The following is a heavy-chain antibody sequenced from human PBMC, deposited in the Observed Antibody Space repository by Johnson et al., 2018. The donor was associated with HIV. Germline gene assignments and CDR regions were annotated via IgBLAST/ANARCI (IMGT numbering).Heavy chain of an antibody. Sequence: VHLVESGGGLVQPGGSLRLYCAASGFTFSSYAMSWVRQAPGKGLEWVSVISGNGGTTYYADSVKGRFTISRDNSKNTLYLQMNSLRAEDTAVYYCARGTIFGEVDAFDIWGQGTVVTISS. J-gene: IGHJ3*02. CDR2: ISGNGGTT. D-gene: IGHD3-3*01. CDR3: ARGTIFGEVDAFDI. CDR1: GFTFSSYA. V-gene: IGHV3-23*04.